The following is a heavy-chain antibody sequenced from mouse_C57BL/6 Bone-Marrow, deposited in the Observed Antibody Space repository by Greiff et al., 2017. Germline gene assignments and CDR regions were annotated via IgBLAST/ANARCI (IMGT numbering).Heavy chain of an antibody. CDR2: ISPRSGNT. CDR3: TRGYEYYYAMDY. Sequence: QVQLLQSGAELARPGASVKLSCKASGYTFTSYGISWVKQRTGQGLEWIGEISPRSGNTYYNEKFKGKATLTADKASSTLYMEIRRLTSEDAAVYFCTRGYEYYYAMDYWGQGTSGTVSS. CDR1: GYTFTSYG. J-gene: IGHJ4*01. V-gene: IGHV1-81*01. D-gene: IGHD2-2*01.